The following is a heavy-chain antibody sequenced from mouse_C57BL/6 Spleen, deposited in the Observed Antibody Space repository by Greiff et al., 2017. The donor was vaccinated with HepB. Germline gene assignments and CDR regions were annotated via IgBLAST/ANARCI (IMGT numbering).Heavy chain of an antibody. CDR2: IYPGDGDT. V-gene: IGHV1-80*01. J-gene: IGHJ3*01. CDR3: ANYGNQAWFAD. Sequence: VQLVESGAELVKPGASVKISCKASGYAFSSYWMNWVKQRPGKGLEWIGQIYPGDGDTNYNGKFKGKATLTADKSSSTAYMQLSSLTSEDSAVYFCANYGNQAWFADWGQGTLVTVSA. CDR1: GYAFSSYW. D-gene: IGHD2-1*01.